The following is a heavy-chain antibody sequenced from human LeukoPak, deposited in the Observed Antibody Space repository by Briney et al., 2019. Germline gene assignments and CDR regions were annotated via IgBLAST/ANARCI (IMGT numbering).Heavy chain of an antibody. CDR3: ASDYDILTGKYFQH. J-gene: IGHJ1*01. CDR1: GFTFSSSW. V-gene: IGHV3-74*01. D-gene: IGHD3-9*01. CDR2: VNGDGTGT. Sequence: GGSLRLSCAASGFTFSSSWMHWVRQAPGKGLIWVSRVNGDGTGTIYADSGKGRFAISRDNAKNSLYLQMNSLRAEDTAVYYCASDYDILTGKYFQHWGQGTLVTVSS.